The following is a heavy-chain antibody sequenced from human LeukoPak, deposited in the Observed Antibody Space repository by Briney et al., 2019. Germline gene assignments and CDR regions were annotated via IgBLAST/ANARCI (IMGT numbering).Heavy chain of an antibody. J-gene: IGHJ4*02. V-gene: IGHV1-18*01. D-gene: IGHD2-2*01. CDR2: ISAYNGNT. CDR1: GYTFTSYG. CDR3: AREDGYCSSTSCSPGVDY. Sequence: ASVKVSCKASGYTFTSYGISWARQAPGQGLEWMGWISAYNGNTNYAQKLQGRVTMTTDTSTSTAYMELRSLRSDDTAVYYCAREDGYCSSTSCSPGVDYWGQGTLVTVSS.